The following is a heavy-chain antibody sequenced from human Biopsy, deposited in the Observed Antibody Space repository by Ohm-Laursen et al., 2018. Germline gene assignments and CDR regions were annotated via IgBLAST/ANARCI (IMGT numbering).Heavy chain of an antibody. CDR1: GFTFSSFW. Sequence: SLRLSCAASGFTFSSFWMSWVRQAPGKGLEWVANIKQDGSEKNYVDSVKGRFTISRDNAKNSLLLQMNRLRVEDTAVYYCARAYSRGDYWGQGILVTVSS. J-gene: IGHJ4*02. V-gene: IGHV3-7*01. CDR3: ARAYSRGDY. CDR2: IKQDGSEK. D-gene: IGHD2-15*01.